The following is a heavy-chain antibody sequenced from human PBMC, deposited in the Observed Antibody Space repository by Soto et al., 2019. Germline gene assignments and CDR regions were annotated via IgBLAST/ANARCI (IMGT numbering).Heavy chain of an antibody. J-gene: IGHJ3*02. CDR1: GFTFSSYA. CDR3: VKTANGWFSAFDI. V-gene: IGHV3-23*01. Sequence: EVQLLESGGGLVQPGGSLRLSCAASGFTFSSYAMSWVRQAPGMGLEWVSAISGSGGTTYYADSVKGRFTFSRDNSKNTLYLQMNSLRAEDTAVYYCVKTANGWFSAFDILGQGTMVTVSS. CDR2: ISGSGGTT. D-gene: IGHD6-19*01.